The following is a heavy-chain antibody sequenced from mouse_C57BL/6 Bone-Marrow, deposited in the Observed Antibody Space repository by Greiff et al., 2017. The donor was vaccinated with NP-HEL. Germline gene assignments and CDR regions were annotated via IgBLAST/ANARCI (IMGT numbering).Heavy chain of an antibody. Sequence: EVQLVESGGGLVQSGRSLRLSCATSGFTFSDFYMEWVRQAPGKGLEWIAASRNKANDYTTEYSASVKGRFIVSRDTSQSILYLQMNALRAEDTAIYYCARGRDFDYWGQGTTLTVSS. CDR2: SRNKANDYTT. J-gene: IGHJ2*01. CDR3: ARGRDFDY. V-gene: IGHV7-1*01. CDR1: GFTFSDFY.